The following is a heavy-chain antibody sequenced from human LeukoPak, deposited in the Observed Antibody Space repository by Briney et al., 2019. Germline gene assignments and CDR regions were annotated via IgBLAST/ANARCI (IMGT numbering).Heavy chain of an antibody. CDR2: IYYSGST. Sequence: GSLRLSCAASGFTFSSYGMHWVRQAPGKGLEWIGNIYYSGSTYYNPSLKSRVTISVDTSKNQFSLKLSSVTAADTAVYYCASSNSGLTGYVDYWGQGTLVTVSS. CDR1: GFTFSSYG. CDR3: ASSNSGLTGYVDY. D-gene: IGHD3-9*01. J-gene: IGHJ4*02. V-gene: IGHV4-39*07.